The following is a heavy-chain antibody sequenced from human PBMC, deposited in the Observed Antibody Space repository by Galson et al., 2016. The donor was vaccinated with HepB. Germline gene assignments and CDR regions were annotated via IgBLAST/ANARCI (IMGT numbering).Heavy chain of an antibody. CDR1: GFTVSNNY. J-gene: IGHJ4*02. CDR3: ARHPQNNL. V-gene: IGHV3-53*01. Sequence: SLRLSCAASGFTVSNNYMSWARQAPGKGLEGVSVIYSGGRTYYTDSVKGRFTISRDSSKNTLYLQMNSLRAEDTAVYYCARHPQNNLWGQGTLVTVSS. CDR2: IYSGGRT. D-gene: IGHD1/OR15-1a*01.